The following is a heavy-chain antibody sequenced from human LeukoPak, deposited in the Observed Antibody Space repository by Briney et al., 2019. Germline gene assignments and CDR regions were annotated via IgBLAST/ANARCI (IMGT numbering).Heavy chain of an antibody. J-gene: IGHJ6*03. Sequence: TGGSLRLSCTASGFTFSDYGMHWVRQAPGKGLEWVAAISFDGSNKYYADSVKGRFTIFRDNSKNTLYLQMNSLRIEDTAVYHCAKAPAAYVVCCHYMDVWGEGTTITVSS. CDR1: GFTFSDYG. CDR2: ISFDGSNK. CDR3: AKAPAAYVVCCHYMDV. D-gene: IGHD2-21*01. V-gene: IGHV3-30*18.